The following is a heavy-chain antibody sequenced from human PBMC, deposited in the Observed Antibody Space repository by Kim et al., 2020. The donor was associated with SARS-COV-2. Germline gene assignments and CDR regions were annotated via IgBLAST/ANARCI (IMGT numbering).Heavy chain of an antibody. CDR3: ARGLHYGGNSPVRYFDY. V-gene: IGHV4-34*01. D-gene: IGHD4-17*01. CDR2: INHSGST. CDR1: GGSFSGYY. J-gene: IGHJ4*02. Sequence: SETLSLTCAVYGGSFSGYYWSWIRQPPGKGLEWIGEINHSGSTNYNPSLKSRVTISVDTSKNQFSLKLSSVTAADTAVYYCARGLHYGGNSPVRYFDYWGQGTLVTVSS.